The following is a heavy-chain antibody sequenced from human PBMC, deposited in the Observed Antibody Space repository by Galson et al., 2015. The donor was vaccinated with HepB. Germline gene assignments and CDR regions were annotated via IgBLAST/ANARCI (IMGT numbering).Heavy chain of an antibody. D-gene: IGHD3-10*01. V-gene: IGHV3-30-3*01. Sequence: SLRLSCAASGFTFSSYAMHWVRQAPGKGLEWVAVISYDGSNKYYADSVKGRFTISRDNSKNTLYLQMNSLRAEDTAVYYCARDIFVVGGFGEDGMDVWGQGTTVTVSS. J-gene: IGHJ6*02. CDR1: GFTFSSYA. CDR3: ARDIFVVGGFGEDGMDV. CDR2: ISYDGSNK.